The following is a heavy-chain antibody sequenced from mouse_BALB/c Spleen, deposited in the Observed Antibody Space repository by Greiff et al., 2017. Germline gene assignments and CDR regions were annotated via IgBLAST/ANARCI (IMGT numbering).Heavy chain of an antibody. Sequence: EVQLVESGGGLVKPGGSLKLSCAASGFTFSSYAMSWVRQTPEKRLEWVATISSGGSYTYYPDSVKGRFTISRDNAKNTLYLQMSSLRSEDTAMYYCARQYYGSSYYFDDWGQGTTLTVSA. J-gene: IGHJ2*01. CDR3: ARQYYGSSYYFDD. V-gene: IGHV5-9-3*01. CDR2: ISSGGSYT. CDR1: GFTFSSYA. D-gene: IGHD1-1*01.